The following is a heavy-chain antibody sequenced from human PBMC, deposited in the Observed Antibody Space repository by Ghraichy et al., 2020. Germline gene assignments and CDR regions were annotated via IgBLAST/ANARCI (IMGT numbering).Heavy chain of an antibody. CDR1: GFTVSNYY. D-gene: IGHD6-19*01. V-gene: IGHV3-66*02. CDR2: MYPGGNT. J-gene: IGHJ1*01. CDR3: ARDVDSGRYEIYFQH. Sequence: GGSLRLSCAASGFTVSNYYMSWVRQAPGKGLEWVSTMYPGGNTYFSDSVKGRFTVSRDNSKNTVYLQMDSLRAEDTATYYCARDVDSGRYEIYFQHWGLGTLVTVSS.